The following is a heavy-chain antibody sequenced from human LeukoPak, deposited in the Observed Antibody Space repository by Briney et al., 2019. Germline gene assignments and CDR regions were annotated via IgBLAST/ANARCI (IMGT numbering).Heavy chain of an antibody. CDR1: GGSFSRSF. J-gene: IGHJ6*03. CDR3: AREVILGYYYMDV. V-gene: IGHV4-34*01. D-gene: IGHD3-10*01. Sequence: SETLSLTCAVYGGSFSRSFWSWIRQPPGKGLEWIGEINHSGSTNYNASLKSRFTISVDPPKSQYSLNLSSVTAADTAVYYCAREVILGYYYMDVWGKGTTVTVSS. CDR2: INHSGST.